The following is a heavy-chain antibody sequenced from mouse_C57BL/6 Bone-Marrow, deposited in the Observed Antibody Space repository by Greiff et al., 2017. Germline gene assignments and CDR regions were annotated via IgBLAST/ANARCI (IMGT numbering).Heavy chain of an antibody. CDR1: GYTFTSYW. J-gene: IGHJ4*01. Sequence: QVQLQQPGAELVRPGSSVKLSCKASGYTFTSYWMHWVKQRPLQGLEWIGHIDPSDSETHYNPKFKDKATVTVDKSSSTAYMQLSSLTSEESAVXYCARGCFYAMDYWGQGTSVTVSS. CDR3: ARGCFYAMDY. V-gene: IGHV1-52*01. CDR2: IDPSDSET.